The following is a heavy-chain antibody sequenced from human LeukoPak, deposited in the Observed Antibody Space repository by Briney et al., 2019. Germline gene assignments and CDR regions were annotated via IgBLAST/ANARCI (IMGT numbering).Heavy chain of an antibody. V-gene: IGHV4-4*07. CDR1: GGSISGYY. CDR3: ARDMGYFGSGGFDQ. Sequence: SETLSLTCTVSGGSISGYYWSWIRQPAGKGLECIGRIYSSGTANYNPSLKSRVTMSVDTSKNQVSLKLTSVTAADTAVYYCARDMGYFGSGGFDQWGQGTLVTVSS. D-gene: IGHD3-10*01. CDR2: IYSSGTA. J-gene: IGHJ4*02.